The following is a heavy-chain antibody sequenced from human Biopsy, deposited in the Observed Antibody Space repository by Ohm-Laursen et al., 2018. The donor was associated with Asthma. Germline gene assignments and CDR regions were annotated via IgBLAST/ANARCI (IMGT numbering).Heavy chain of an antibody. CDR2: GGSYYDGCLK. D-gene: IGHD3-3*01. V-gene: IGHV3-30-3*01. CDR1: VFTFSSYA. CDR3: ARDVMEWYLPAFDF. Sequence: SSLRHSCAASVFTFSSYAMHWVRQAPGKGLAWVAGGGSYYDGCLKYYADSVNGRFTVSRDDSKNTLYLQMNSLRPDDTAVYYCARDVMEWYLPAFDFWGQGTLVTVSS. J-gene: IGHJ4*02.